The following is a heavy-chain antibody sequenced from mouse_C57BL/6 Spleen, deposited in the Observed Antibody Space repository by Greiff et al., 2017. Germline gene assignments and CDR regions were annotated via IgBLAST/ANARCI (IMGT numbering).Heavy chain of an antibody. CDR3: ARSGITTVVAYYAMDY. J-gene: IGHJ4*01. CDR2: IYPGDGDT. V-gene: IGHV1-80*01. Sequence: VKLMESGAELVKPGASVKISCKASGYAFSSYWMNWVKQRPGKGLEWIGQIYPGDGDTNYNGKFKGKATLTADKSSSTAYMQLSSLTSEDAAVYFCARSGITTVVAYYAMDYWGQGTSVTVSS. CDR1: GYAFSSYW. D-gene: IGHD1-1*01.